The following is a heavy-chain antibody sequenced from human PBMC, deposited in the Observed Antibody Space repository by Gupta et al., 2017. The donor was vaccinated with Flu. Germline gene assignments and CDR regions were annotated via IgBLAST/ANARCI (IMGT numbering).Heavy chain of an antibody. J-gene: IGHJ3*02. CDR3: ARADSSGFYGGSVAYDI. Sequence: PPGKGLEWIGYIYQSGSTYYKPSLKSRVTMSVDTSKNQFSLKLSSVTAADTAVYYCARADSSGFYGGSVAYDIWGQGTLVTVSS. D-gene: IGHD3-22*01. V-gene: IGHV4-28*03. CDR2: IYQSGST.